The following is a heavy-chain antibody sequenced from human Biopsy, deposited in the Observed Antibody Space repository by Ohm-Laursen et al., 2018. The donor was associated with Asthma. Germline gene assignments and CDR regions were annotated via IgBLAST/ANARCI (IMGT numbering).Heavy chain of an antibody. V-gene: IGHV1-18*01. J-gene: IGHJ6*02. D-gene: IGHD3-10*01. CDR2: ISVYNGNT. CDR3: ARAVDYSRYYGIDV. Sequence: SVKVSCKTSGYTFNSSGITWVRQAPGQGLEWMGRISVYNGNTKVAQKFQDRVTMITDTSTSTAYMELRSLRSDDTAVYFCARAVDYSRYYGIDVWGQGTTVTVS. CDR1: GYTFNSSG.